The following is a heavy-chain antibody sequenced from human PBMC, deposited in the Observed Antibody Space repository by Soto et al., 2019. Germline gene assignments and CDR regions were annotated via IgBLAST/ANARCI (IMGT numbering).Heavy chain of an antibody. D-gene: IGHD6-6*01. CDR2: ISAYNGNT. Sequence: QVQLVQSGAEVKKPGASVKVSCKASGYTFTSYGISWVRQAPGQGLEWMGWISAYNGNTNYAQKLPSRVTMTTDTSTSTAYMERRSLRSDDTAVYYCARSPCIAARCFDGMDVWGQGTTVTVSS. CDR3: ARSPCIAARCFDGMDV. J-gene: IGHJ6*02. CDR1: GYTFTSYG. V-gene: IGHV1-18*01.